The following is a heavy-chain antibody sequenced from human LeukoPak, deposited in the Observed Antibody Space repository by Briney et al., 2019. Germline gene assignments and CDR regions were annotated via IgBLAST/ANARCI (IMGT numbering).Heavy chain of an antibody. D-gene: IGHD5-12*01. CDR3: TQTVRDGYNYDY. Sequence: GGSLRLSCAAFGFTFSGSAMHWVRQASGKGLEWVGRIRSKANSYATAYAASVKGRFTISRDDSKNTAYLQMNSLKTEDTAVYYCTQTVRDGYNYDYWGQGTLVTVSS. J-gene: IGHJ4*02. V-gene: IGHV3-73*01. CDR2: IRSKANSYAT. CDR1: GFTFSGSA.